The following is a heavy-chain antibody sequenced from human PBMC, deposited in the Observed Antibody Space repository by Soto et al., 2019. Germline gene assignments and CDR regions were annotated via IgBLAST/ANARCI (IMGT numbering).Heavy chain of an antibody. Sequence: ASVKVSCKVSGYTLTELSMHWVRQAPGKGLEWMGGFDPEDGETIYAQKFQGRATMTEDTSTDTAYMELSSLRSEDTAVYYCATAVDFWSGYYDVNWFDPWGQGTLVTVSS. J-gene: IGHJ5*02. D-gene: IGHD3-3*01. CDR1: GYTLTELS. V-gene: IGHV1-24*01. CDR3: ATAVDFWSGYYDVNWFDP. CDR2: FDPEDGET.